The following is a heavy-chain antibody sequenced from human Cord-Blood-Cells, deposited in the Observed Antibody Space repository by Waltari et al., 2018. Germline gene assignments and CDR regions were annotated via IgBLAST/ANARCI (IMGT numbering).Heavy chain of an antibody. D-gene: IGHD1-26*01. J-gene: IGHJ4*02. CDR1: GGSFSGYY. CDR3: ARGLSGSYYY. V-gene: IGHV4-34*01. CDR2: INHSGRT. Sequence: QVQLQQWGAGLLKPSETLSLTCAVYGGSFSGYYWSWIRQPPGKGLEWIGEINHSGRTNDNPSLKSRVTISVDTSKNQFSLKLGSVTAADTAVYYCARGLSGSYYYWGQGTLVTVSS.